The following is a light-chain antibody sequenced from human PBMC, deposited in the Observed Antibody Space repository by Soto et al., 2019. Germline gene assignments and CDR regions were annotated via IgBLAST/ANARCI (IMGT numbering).Light chain of an antibody. CDR3: QQYGNSPRYS. Sequence: EIELTQSPGTLSLSPGESVTLSCRASQSVSSLYLAWYQQKPGQAPRLLIYATSSRATGIPDRFIGSGSGTDFTLTIGSLEPEDFAVYYCQQYGNSPRYSFGQGTRLEIK. J-gene: IGKJ2*03. CDR1: QSVSSLY. V-gene: IGKV3-20*01. CDR2: ATS.